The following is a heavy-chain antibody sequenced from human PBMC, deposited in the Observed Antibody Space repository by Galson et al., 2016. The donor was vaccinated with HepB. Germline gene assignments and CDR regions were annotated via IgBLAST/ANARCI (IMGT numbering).Heavy chain of an antibody. J-gene: IGHJ5*02. D-gene: IGHD6-19*01. CDR2: ISSSGRTT. CDR3: ARDWTGYSNGGWFDP. V-gene: IGHV3-11*01. CDR1: GFTFSDYY. Sequence: LRLSCAASGFTFSDYYMTWIRQAPGKGLEWVAYISSSGRTTYYADPVKGRFTISRDNPKTSLYLQINSLRVEDTAVYYCARDWTGYSNGGWFDPWGRGTLVTVSS.